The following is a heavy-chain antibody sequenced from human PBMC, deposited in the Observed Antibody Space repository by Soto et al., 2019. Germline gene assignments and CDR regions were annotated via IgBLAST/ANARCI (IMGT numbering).Heavy chain of an antibody. J-gene: IGHJ3*02. V-gene: IGHV4-31*03. D-gene: IGHD2-15*01. CDR2: IYYSGST. CDR3: ARARDIVVVVAATRAFDI. CDR1: GGSISSGGYY. Sequence: QVQLQESGPGLVKPSQTLSLTCTVSGGSISSGGYYWSWIRQHPGKGLEWIGYIYYSGSTYYNPSLKRRVTISVVTSKNQFSLKLSSVTAADTAVYYCARARDIVVVVAATRAFDIWGQGTMVTVSS.